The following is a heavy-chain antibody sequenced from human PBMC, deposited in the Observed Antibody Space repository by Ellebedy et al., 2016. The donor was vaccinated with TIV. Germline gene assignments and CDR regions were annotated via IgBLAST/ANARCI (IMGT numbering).Heavy chain of an antibody. D-gene: IGHD2-21*02. J-gene: IGHJ5*02. CDR2: IETGGRT. V-gene: IGHV3-53*01. CDR3: ARGMTLDL. Sequence: GESLKISXAASGFTFSSYAMSWVRQAPGKGLEWVSLIETGGRTYYVDSVKGRFSISRDNSKNTLYLHMNTLRAGDTALYYCARGMTLDLWGQGTLVTVSS. CDR1: GFTFSSYA.